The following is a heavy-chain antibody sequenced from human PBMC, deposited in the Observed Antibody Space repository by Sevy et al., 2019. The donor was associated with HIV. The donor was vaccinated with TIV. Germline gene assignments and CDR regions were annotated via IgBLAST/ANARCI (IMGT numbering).Heavy chain of an antibody. CDR3: ARGGQLEFSGGDLGAFDI. Sequence: SETLSLTCAVSGGSISSSNWWSWVRQPPGKGPEWSGEIYHSGSTNYNPPLKSRVTISVDKSKNQFSLKLSSVTAADTAVYYCARGGQLEFSGGDLGAFDIWGQGTMVTVSS. D-gene: IGHD2-21*02. V-gene: IGHV4-4*02. CDR1: GGSISSSNW. J-gene: IGHJ3*02. CDR2: IYHSGST.